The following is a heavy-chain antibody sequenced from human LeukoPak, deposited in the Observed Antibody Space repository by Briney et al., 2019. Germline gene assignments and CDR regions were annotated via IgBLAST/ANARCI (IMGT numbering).Heavy chain of an antibody. V-gene: IGHV4-39*01. Sequence: SETLSLTCTVSGGSISSTTYYWAWIRQPPGKGLEWIGSIYKTGSTNYSPSLKGRVFISVDTSNNQFSLNLSSVTAADTAVYYCARTVAGTGDYWGQGTLVTVSS. D-gene: IGHD6-19*01. CDR1: GGSISSTTYY. J-gene: IGHJ4*02. CDR2: IYKTGST. CDR3: ARTVAGTGDY.